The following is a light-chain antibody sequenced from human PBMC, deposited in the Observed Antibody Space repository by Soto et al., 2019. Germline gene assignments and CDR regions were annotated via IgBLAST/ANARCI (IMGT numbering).Light chain of an antibody. Sequence: QSALTQPASVSGSPGQSITISCTGTSSDVGDYNYVSWYQQHPGKAPKLIIYGVSNRPSGISNRFSGSKSGNTASLTISGLQAEDEDDYYCNSYTSTNTLVFGGGTKVTVL. CDR3: NSYTSTNTLV. J-gene: IGLJ2*01. CDR2: GVS. V-gene: IGLV2-14*01. CDR1: SSDVGDYNY.